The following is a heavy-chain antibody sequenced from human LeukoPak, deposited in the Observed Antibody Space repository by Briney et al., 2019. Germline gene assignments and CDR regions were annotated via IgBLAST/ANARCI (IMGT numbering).Heavy chain of an antibody. CDR2: INPSSGGT. CDR1: GYAFTEYF. D-gene: IGHD1-26*01. Sequence: ASVKVSCKASGYAFTEYFMHWVRQAPGQGLEWMGWINPSSGGTNYAREFQGRVSVTRDRSITTVYMELSRLRSDDTAVYYCASGVYGGSYESSFDYWGQGTLVTVSS. V-gene: IGHV1-2*02. J-gene: IGHJ4*02. CDR3: ASGVYGGSYESSFDY.